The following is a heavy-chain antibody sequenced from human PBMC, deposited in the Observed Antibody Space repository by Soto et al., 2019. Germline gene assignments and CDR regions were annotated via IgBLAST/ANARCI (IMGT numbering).Heavy chain of an antibody. V-gene: IGHV3-11*06. CDR3: ARRQQMLFLDT. J-gene: IGHJ5*02. Sequence: QLVEIGGGLVNPGESLRLSCAASGFNFSNYYMAWVRQAPGKGLEWISYISSRASYTKYADSVEGRFTVSRDNANGSLYLQMNSLRVEDTGIYYCARRQQMLFLDTWGKGTLVTVSS. D-gene: IGHD2-2*01. CDR1: GFNFSNYY. CDR2: ISSRASYT.